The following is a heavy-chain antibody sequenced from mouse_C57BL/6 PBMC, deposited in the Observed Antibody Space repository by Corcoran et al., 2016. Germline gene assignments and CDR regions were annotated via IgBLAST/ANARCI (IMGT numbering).Heavy chain of an antibody. J-gene: IGHJ4*01. CDR3: ARRGYGSSYAMDY. Sequence: QIQLVQSGPELKKPGETVKISCKASGYTFTTYGMSWVKQAPGKGLKWMGWINTYSGVPTYADDFKGRFAFSLETSASTAYLQINKLKNEDTATYFCARRGYGSSYAMDYWGQGTSVTVSS. V-gene: IGHV9-3*01. CDR1: GYTFTTYG. D-gene: IGHD1-1*01. CDR2: INTYSGVP.